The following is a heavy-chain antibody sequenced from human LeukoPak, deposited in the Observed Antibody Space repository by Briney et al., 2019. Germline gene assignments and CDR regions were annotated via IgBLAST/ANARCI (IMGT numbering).Heavy chain of an antibody. CDR1: GLTFSSYS. CDR3: ARAAYSSGFDY. D-gene: IGHD6-25*01. J-gene: IGHJ4*02. Sequence: GGSLRLSCAASGLTFSSYSMNGVRQAPGKGLEWVSSISSSSSYIYYADSVKGRFTISRDNAKNSLYLQMNSLRAEDTGVYYCARAAYSSGFDYWGQGTLVTVSS. V-gene: IGHV3-21*01. CDR2: ISSSSSYI.